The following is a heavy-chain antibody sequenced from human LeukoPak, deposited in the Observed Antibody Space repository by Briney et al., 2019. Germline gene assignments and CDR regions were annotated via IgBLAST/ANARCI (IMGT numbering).Heavy chain of an antibody. CDR3: AKDGTWIQLWFDY. CDR2: ISASGGST. D-gene: IGHD5-18*01. J-gene: IGHJ5*01. CDR1: GFTFSSYA. V-gene: IGHV3-23*01. Sequence: GGSLRLSCAASGFTFSSYAMSWVRQAPGKGLEWVSAISASGGSTYYADSVKGRFTISRDNSENTMYLQISSLRAEDTAVYYCAKDGTWIQLWFDYWGQGTLVTVSS.